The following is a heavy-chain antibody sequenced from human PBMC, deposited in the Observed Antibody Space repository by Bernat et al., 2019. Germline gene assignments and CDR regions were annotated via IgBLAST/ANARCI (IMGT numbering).Heavy chain of an antibody. J-gene: IGHJ5*02. Sequence: EVQLVESGGGLVQPGGSLRLSCAASGFTFSSYWMSWVRQAPGKGLEWVANIKQDGSEKYYVDSVKGRFTISRDNAKNSLYLQMNSLRAEDTAVYYCAREGEQQPLRFDPWGQGTLVTVSS. CDR1: GFTFSSYW. CDR3: AREGEQQPLRFDP. CDR2: IKQDGSEK. D-gene: IGHD6-25*01. V-gene: IGHV3-7*01.